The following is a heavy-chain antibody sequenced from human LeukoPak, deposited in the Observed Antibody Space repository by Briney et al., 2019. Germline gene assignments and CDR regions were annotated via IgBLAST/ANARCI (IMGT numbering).Heavy chain of an antibody. CDR1: GYSFTSYG. Sequence: GASVKVSCKASGYSFTSYGISWVRKAPGQGLEWMVWISAYNGNTNYAQELLGRVTMTTDTSTSTAYMELRSLRSDDTAVYYCARGLSGYSSGWVQAIFFDIWGQGTMVTVSS. CDR2: ISAYNGNT. V-gene: IGHV1-18*01. D-gene: IGHD6-19*01. J-gene: IGHJ3*02. CDR3: ARGLSGYSSGWVQAIFFDI.